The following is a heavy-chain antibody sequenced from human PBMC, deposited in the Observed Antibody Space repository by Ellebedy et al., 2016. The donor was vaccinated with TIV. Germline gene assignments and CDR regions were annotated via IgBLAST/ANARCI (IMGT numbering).Heavy chain of an antibody. CDR3: ARYRLSSGRLDP. CDR1: GDSVSSGSYS. Sequence: SETLSLXCTVSGDSVSSGSYSWSWIRQPLGKGLEWIGYMYNSGSTDYNASLKSRVTMSVDTSKNQFSLRLTCVTAADTAVYYCARYRLSSGRLDPWGQGTLVTVSS. J-gene: IGHJ5*02. V-gene: IGHV4-61*01. CDR2: MYNSGST. D-gene: IGHD3-22*01.